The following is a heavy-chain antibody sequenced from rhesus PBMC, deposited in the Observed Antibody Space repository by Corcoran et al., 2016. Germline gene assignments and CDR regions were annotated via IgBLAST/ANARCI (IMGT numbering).Heavy chain of an antibody. CDR1: GDSVNTINW. J-gene: IGHJ4*01. V-gene: IGHV4-65*01. D-gene: IGHD5-42*01. Sequence: QVQLQESGPGLVKPSETLSLTCAVSGDSVNTINWWTWIRQPPGKCLEWIVYISGSNGSTYYNPSLKRRVTISTDTSKHHVSLKLSSVTAADTAVYYGAPGDGRYFDHWGQGVLVTVSS. CDR3: APGDGRYFDH. CDR2: ISGSNGST.